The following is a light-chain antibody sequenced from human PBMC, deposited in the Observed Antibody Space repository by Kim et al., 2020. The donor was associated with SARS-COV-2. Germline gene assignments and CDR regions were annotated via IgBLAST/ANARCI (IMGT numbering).Light chain of an antibody. J-gene: IGKJ4*01. CDR3: QQYNNYLT. CDR1: QSVSRF. CDR2: EAS. V-gene: IGKV1-5*03. Sequence: RVTITCRASQSVSRFLAWYQQRPGNAPKLLIYEASTLQTGVPSRFSGSGSGTDFTLTISSLQPDDFATYYCQQYNNYLTFGGGTKVEI.